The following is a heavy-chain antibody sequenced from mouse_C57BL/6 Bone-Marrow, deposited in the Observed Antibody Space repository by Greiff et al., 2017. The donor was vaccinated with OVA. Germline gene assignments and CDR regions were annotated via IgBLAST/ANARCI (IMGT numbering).Heavy chain of an antibody. D-gene: IGHD2-1*01. CDR1: GFPITSGYY. CDR3: AGDPFYGNYSFAY. J-gene: IGHJ3*01. V-gene: IGHV12-3*01. Sequence: VKLVESGPGLVKPSQSLFLTCSITGFPITSGYYWIWIRQSPGKPLEWMGYITHSGETFYNPSLQSPISITRETSKNQFFLQLNSVTTEDTAMYYCAGDPFYGNYSFAYWGQGTLVTVSA. CDR2: ITHSGET.